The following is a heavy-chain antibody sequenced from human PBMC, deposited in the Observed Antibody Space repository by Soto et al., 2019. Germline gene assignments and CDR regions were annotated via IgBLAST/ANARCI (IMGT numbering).Heavy chain of an antibody. V-gene: IGHV1-2*04. CDR1: GYTFTGYY. Sequence: GASVKVSCKACGYTFTGYYMHWVRQAPGQGLEWMGWINPNSGGTNYAQKFQGWVTMTRDTSISTAYMELSRLRSDDTAVYYCARAGYCSGGSCYATMEDYYYYGMDVWGQGTTVTVSS. D-gene: IGHD2-15*01. CDR3: ARAGYCSGGSCYATMEDYYYYGMDV. CDR2: INPNSGGT. J-gene: IGHJ6*02.